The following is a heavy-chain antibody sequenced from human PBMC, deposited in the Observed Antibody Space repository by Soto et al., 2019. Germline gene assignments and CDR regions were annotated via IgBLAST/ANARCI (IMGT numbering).Heavy chain of an antibody. J-gene: IGHJ4*02. V-gene: IGHV1-18*01. D-gene: IGHD6-13*01. CDR3: ARDRHGSTWYGEFDY. Sequence: VQLVQSGAEVKEPGASVKVACQASGYTFATYGFSWVRQAPGQGLEWMGWVSAYNGNTDYAQHLHGRGSMTTDTSTSTAYLELRSLRSDDTAIYYCARDRHGSTWYGEFDYWGQGTLVTVSS. CDR1: GYTFATYG. CDR2: VSAYNGNT.